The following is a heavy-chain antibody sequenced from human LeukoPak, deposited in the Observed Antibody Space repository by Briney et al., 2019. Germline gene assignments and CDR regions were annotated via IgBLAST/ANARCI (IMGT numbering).Heavy chain of an antibody. V-gene: IGHV1-18*01. D-gene: IGHD3-3*01. Sequence: GASVKVSCNCTGSAFTINGISWVRIAPGQELEWMGWISAYNGNTNYAQKLQGRVTMTTDTSTSTAYMELRNLRSDDTAVSYCATVLYDFSSVYSCFDYWGQGTLVTVSS. CDR3: ATVLYDFSSVYSCFDY. CDR2: ISAYNGNT. CDR1: GSAFTING. J-gene: IGHJ4*02.